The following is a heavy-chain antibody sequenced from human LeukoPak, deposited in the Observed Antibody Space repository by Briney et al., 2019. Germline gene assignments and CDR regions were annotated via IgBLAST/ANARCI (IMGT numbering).Heavy chain of an antibody. J-gene: IGHJ4*02. CDR2: IIPILGIA. V-gene: IGHV1-69*04. CDR1: GGTFSSFA. Sequence: SVKVSCKASGGTFSSFAISWVRQAPGQGLEWMGRIIPILGIANYALKFQGRVTITADKPTSTAYMELSSLRSEDTAVYYCARGGLHIVATSHHFDYWGQGTLVTVSS. D-gene: IGHD5-12*01. CDR3: ARGGLHIVATSHHFDY.